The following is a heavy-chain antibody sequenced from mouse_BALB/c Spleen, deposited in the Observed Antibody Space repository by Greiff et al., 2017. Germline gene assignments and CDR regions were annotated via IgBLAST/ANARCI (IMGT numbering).Heavy chain of an antibody. J-gene: IGHJ4*01. V-gene: IGHV1-69*01. Sequence: QVQLQQPGAELVMPGASVKMSCKASGYTFTDYWMHWVKQRPGQGLEWIGAIDTSDSYTSYNQKFKGKATLTVDESSSTAYMQLSSLTSEDSAVYYCARGGYGAMDDWGQGTSVTVSS. CDR3: ARGGYGAMDD. D-gene: IGHD2-2*01. CDR2: IDTSDSYT. CDR1: GYTFTDYW.